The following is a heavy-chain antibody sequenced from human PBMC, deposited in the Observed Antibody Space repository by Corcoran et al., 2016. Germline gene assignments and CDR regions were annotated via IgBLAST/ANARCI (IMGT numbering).Heavy chain of an antibody. CDR1: GFTFSSYG. Sequence: QVQLVQSGGGVVQPGRSLRLSCAASGFTFSSYGMHWVRQAPGKGLEWVAVIWYDGSNKYYGDSVKGRFTISRDNSKNTLYLQMNSLRAEDTAVYYCARDRYYDFGSGYPAYYYYGMDVWGQGTTVTVSS. CDR2: IWYDGSNK. V-gene: IGHV3-33*01. D-gene: IGHD3-3*01. CDR3: ARDRYYDFGSGYPAYYYYGMDV. J-gene: IGHJ6*02.